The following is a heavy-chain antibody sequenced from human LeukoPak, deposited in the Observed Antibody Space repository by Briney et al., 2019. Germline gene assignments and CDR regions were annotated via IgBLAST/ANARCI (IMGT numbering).Heavy chain of an antibody. Sequence: ASVKVSCKASGYTFIPYYIHWVRQAPGQGLEWMGIISPSGGSTTYAQKFQGRVTMTGDTSTSTVYMELSSLRSEDTAVYYCARSRLLLDYWGQGTLVTVSS. V-gene: IGHV1-46*01. CDR1: GYTFIPYY. D-gene: IGHD2-21*02. CDR3: ARSRLLLDY. CDR2: ISPSGGST. J-gene: IGHJ4*02.